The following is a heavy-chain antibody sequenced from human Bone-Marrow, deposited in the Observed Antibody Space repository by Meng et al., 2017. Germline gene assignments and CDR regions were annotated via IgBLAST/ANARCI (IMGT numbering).Heavy chain of an antibody. Sequence: ASAKVSCKASGYTFTSYAINWVRQAPGQGLVWMGWINTNTGNPTYAQGFTGRFVFSLDTSVGTAYLQIASLKAEDTAVYYCARWGRMITVGGLMKVFDIWGQGTVVTVSS. J-gene: IGHJ3*02. CDR1: GYTFTSYA. D-gene: IGHD3-16*01. CDR3: ARWGRMITVGGLMKVFDI. V-gene: IGHV7-4-1*01. CDR2: INTNTGNP.